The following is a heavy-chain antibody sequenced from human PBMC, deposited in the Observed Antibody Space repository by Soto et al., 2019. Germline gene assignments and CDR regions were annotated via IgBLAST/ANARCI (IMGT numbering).Heavy chain of an antibody. CDR2: IKPDGSRT. J-gene: IGHJ4*02. CDR3: ARDNNWSYDS. CDR1: GFTFSSYC. V-gene: IGHV3-74*03. D-gene: IGHD1-1*01. Sequence: VGSLRLSCAASGFTFSSYCMHWFRQAPGEGLVWVSYIKPDGSRTKDADSVKGRFTISRDNARNTLYLRMNSLRAEDTAVYYCARDNNWSYDSWGRGTLVTVSS.